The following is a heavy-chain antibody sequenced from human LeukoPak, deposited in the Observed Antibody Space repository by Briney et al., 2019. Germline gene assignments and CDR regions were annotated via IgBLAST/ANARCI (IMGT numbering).Heavy chain of an antibody. J-gene: IGHJ4*02. CDR1: GFTFSSYA. Sequence: GGSLRLSCAASGFTFSSYAMSWVRQAPGKGLEWVSGITGSGDTTHHVDSVKGRFTISRDNSKNTLYLQMGSLRAEDMAVYYCARVRRTYYYDSSGYYSPGAVWEALDYWGQGTLVTVSS. D-gene: IGHD3-22*01. CDR3: ARVRRTYYYDSSGYYSPGAVWEALDY. CDR2: ITGSGDTT. V-gene: IGHV3-23*01.